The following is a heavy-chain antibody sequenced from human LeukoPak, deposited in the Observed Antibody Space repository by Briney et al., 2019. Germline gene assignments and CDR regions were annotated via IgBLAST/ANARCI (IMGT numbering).Heavy chain of an antibody. CDR3: ARDVPNDFWSNYYFYYFDY. V-gene: IGHV1-2*02. Sequence: GASVKVSCKASGYTFIGYYMHWARQAPGQGLEWMGWINPNSGGTNYGQKFQGRVTMTRDTSISTAYMELSRLRSDDTAVYYCARDVPNDFWSNYYFYYFDYWGQGTLVTVSS. D-gene: IGHD3-3*01. CDR1: GYTFIGYY. J-gene: IGHJ4*02. CDR2: INPNSGGT.